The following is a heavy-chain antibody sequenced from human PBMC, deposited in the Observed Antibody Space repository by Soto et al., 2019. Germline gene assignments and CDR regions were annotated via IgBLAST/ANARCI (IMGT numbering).Heavy chain of an antibody. CDR1: GFTFTSSA. J-gene: IGHJ6*02. Sequence: QMQLVQSGPEVKKPGTSVKVSCKASGFTFTSSAVQWVRQARGQRLEWIGWIVVGSGNTNYAQRFQERVTITRDMYTSTAYKELSSLRSEDTAVYYCAAERSRYGSGSYALWYYGMDVWGQGTTVTVSS. CDR3: AAERSRYGSGSYALWYYGMDV. V-gene: IGHV1-58*01. D-gene: IGHD3-10*01. CDR2: IVVGSGNT.